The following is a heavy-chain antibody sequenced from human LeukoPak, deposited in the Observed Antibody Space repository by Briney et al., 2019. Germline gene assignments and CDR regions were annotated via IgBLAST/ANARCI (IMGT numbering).Heavy chain of an antibody. J-gene: IGHJ4*02. Sequence: SGTLSLTCAVSGGSISSSNWWSWVRQPPGKGLEWIGEIYHSGSTNYNLSLKSRVTISVDKSKNQFSLKLSSVTAADTAVYYCARRAVRGVIIALGDYWGQGTLVTVSS. CDR1: GGSISSSNW. CDR3: ARRAVRGVIIALGDY. V-gene: IGHV4-4*02. CDR2: IYHSGST. D-gene: IGHD3-10*01.